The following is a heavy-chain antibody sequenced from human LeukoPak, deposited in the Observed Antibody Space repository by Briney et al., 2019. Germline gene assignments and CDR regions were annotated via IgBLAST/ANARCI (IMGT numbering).Heavy chain of an antibody. J-gene: IGHJ6*02. V-gene: IGHV3-33*01. D-gene: IGHD2-2*01. Sequence: PGGSLRLSCAASGFTFSNYGIHWVRQAPGKGLEWVAVIWYDGSKKYYADSVKGRFTISRDNSKNTLYLQMNSLRAEDTAVYYCARVPYIVVVPAAIPYGMDVWGQGTTVTVSS. CDR3: ARVPYIVVVPAAIPYGMDV. CDR2: IWYDGSKK. CDR1: GFTFSNYG.